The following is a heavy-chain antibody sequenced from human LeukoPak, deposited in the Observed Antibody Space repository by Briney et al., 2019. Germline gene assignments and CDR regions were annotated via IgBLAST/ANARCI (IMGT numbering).Heavy chain of an antibody. CDR3: ARIAFGGYIVAQDY. CDR1: GGSFRGYF. CDR2: LNPSGGT. J-gene: IGHJ4*02. Sequence: PSETLSLTCAVSGGSFRGYFWSWIRQPPGKGLEWIGELNPSGGTNYNASLKSRITISVDTSKNQFSLNLASVTAADTAVYYCARIAFGGYIVAQDYWGQGTLVIVSS. V-gene: IGHV4-34*01. D-gene: IGHD3-16*01.